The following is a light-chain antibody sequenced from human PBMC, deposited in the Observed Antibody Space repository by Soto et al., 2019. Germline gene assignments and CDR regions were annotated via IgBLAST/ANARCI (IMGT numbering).Light chain of an antibody. J-gene: IGLJ1*01. CDR3: QSADSSGTYV. CDR2: DDN. Sequence: QSVRTQPPSVYAAAGQKVTISCSESSSNIGGNSVSWYQQLPGTAPKLLIYDDNKRPSGIPERFSGSSSGTTVTLTISGVQAEDEADYYCQSADSSGTYVFGTGTKFTVL. CDR1: SSNIGGNS. V-gene: IGLV1-51*01.